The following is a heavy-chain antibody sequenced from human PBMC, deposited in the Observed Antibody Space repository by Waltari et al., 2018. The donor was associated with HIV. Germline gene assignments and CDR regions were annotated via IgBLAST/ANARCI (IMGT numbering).Heavy chain of an antibody. Sequence: QVQLQESGPGLVKPSQTLSLTCTVSGGSISSGSYYWSWIRQPGGKELEWIGRIYTSASTNYNPSLKRRVTISVDTSKNQVSLKLGSVTAADTAVYYCAGIVGATIDYWGQGTLVTVSS. D-gene: IGHD1-26*01. J-gene: IGHJ4*02. CDR1: GGSISSGSYY. CDR3: AGIVGATIDY. CDR2: IYTSAST. V-gene: IGHV4-61*02.